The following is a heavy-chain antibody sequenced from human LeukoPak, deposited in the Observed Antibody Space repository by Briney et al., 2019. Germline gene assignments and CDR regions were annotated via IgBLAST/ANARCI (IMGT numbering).Heavy chain of an antibody. D-gene: IGHD5-24*01. CDR2: INHSGST. CDR1: GGSFSGYY. Sequence: PSETLSLTCAVYGGSFSGYYWSWIRQPPGKGLEWIGEINHSGSTNYNPSLKSRVTISVDTSKNQFSLKLSSVTAADTAVYYCARGFRDGNWFDPWGQGTLVTVSS. J-gene: IGHJ5*02. CDR3: ARGFRDGNWFDP. V-gene: IGHV4-34*01.